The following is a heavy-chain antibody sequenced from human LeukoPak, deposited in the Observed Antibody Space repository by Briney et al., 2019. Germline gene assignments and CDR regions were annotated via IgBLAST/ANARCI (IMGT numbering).Heavy chain of an antibody. CDR3: AKDEGILWFRAPSPT. CDR1: GFTFSSYA. V-gene: IGHV3-23*01. D-gene: IGHD3-10*01. Sequence: GGSLRLSCAASGFTFSSYAMSWVRQAPGKGLEWVSAISGSGGSTYYADSVKGRFTISSDNSKSTLYLQMNSLRAEDTAVYYCAKDEGILWFRAPSPTGGQGTLVTVSS. J-gene: IGHJ4*02. CDR2: ISGSGGST.